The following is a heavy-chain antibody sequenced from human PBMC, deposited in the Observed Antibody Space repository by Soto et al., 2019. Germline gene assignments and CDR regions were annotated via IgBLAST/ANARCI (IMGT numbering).Heavy chain of an antibody. V-gene: IGHV4-59*01. CDR2: IHFSGNT. D-gene: IGHD3-10*02. Sequence: SETLSLTCTVSGGSISNYYWSLIRQSPEKGLEWIAYIHFSGNTNYNPALKSRVTISVDTSKNQFSLKLTYGTAADTDMYYCGRLQCTGVSPIDMWGQGNLVPVSS. CDR3: GRLQCTGVSPIDM. J-gene: IGHJ3*02. CDR1: GGSISNYY.